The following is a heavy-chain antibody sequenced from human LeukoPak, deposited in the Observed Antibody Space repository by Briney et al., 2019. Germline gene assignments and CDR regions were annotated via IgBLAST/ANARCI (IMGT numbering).Heavy chain of an antibody. CDR3: ARGRPDGSGSYYKFDP. CDR1: AGSISSSNYD. D-gene: IGHD3-10*01. CDR2: IYYSGRT. J-gene: IGHJ5*02. V-gene: IGHV4-39*01. Sequence: PSETLSLTCTVSAGSISSSNYDWGWIRQPPGKGLEWIGSIYYSGRTYYNPSLKSRVTISVDTSKKQFSLKLSSVTAADTAVYYCARGRPDGSGSYYKFDPWGQGTLVTVSS.